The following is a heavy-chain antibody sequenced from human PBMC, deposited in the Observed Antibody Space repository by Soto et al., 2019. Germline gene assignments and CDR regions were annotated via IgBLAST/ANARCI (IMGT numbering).Heavy chain of an antibody. CDR2: IWYDGSNK. D-gene: IGHD6-6*01. J-gene: IGHJ4*02. V-gene: IGHV3-33*08. CDR1: GFTFSSYG. Sequence: GGSLRLSCAASGFTFSSYGMHWVRQAPGKGLEWVAVIWYDGSNKYYADSGKGRFTIARDNSKNTLYLQMNSLRAEDTAVYYCAREGEYEYSSAYYFDYWGQGTLVTVSS. CDR3: AREGEYEYSSAYYFDY.